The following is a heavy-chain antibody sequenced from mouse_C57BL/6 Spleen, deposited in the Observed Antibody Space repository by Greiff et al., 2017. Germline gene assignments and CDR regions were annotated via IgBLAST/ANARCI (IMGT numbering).Heavy chain of an antibody. CDR2: ISSGGDYF. V-gene: IGHV5-9-1*02. CDR3: TRSSNYLDY. J-gene: IGHJ2*01. Sequence: EVKVVESGEGLVKPGGSLKLSCAASGFTFSSYAMSWVRQTPEKRLEWVAYISSGGDYFYYADTVKGRFTISRDNARNTLYLQMSSLKSEDTAMYYCTRSSNYLDYWGQGTTLTVSS. CDR1: GFTFSSYA. D-gene: IGHD1-3*01.